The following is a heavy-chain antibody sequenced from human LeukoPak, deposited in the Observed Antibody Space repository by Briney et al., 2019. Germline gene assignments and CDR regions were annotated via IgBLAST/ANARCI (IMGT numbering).Heavy chain of an antibody. J-gene: IGHJ4*02. Sequence: GGSLRLSCAASGFTFSSYAMHWVRQAPGKGLEWVAIISYDGSNKYYADSVKGRFTISRDNSKNTLYLQMNSLRAEDTAVYYCAKDRAAGDGGWYDGLDYWGQGTLVTVSS. CDR2: ISYDGSNK. CDR3: AKDRAAGDGGWYDGLDY. CDR1: GFTFSSYA. D-gene: IGHD6-19*01. V-gene: IGHV3-30*18.